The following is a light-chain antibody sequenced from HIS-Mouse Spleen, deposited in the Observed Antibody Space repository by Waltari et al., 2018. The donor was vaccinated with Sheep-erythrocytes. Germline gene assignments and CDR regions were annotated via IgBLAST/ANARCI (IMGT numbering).Light chain of an antibody. V-gene: IGLV2-23*01. CDR2: EGS. CDR1: SSDVGSYNL. J-gene: IGLJ3*02. Sequence: QSALTQPASVSGSPGQSITISCTGTSSDVGSYNLVSWYQQHPGKAPKLMIYEGSKRPSGVSNRSSGSKSGNTASLTISGLQAEDEADYYCCSYAGSFWVFGGGTKLTVL. CDR3: CSYAGSFWV.